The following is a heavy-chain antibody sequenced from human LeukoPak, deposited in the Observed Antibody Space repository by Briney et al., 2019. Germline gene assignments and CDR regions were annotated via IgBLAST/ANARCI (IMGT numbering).Heavy chain of an antibody. CDR2: VYSSGST. J-gene: IGHJ4*01. V-gene: IGHV4-61*02. Sequence: SETLSLTCTVSGGSISSGGYYWSWIRQPAGKGVEWIGRVYSSGSTDYNPSLQSRVTMSLDTSKNQFSLKVNSVTATDTAMYYCARDQQLAYCGGDCFSANWGQGTLVTVSS. CDR3: ARDQQLAYCGGDCFSAN. CDR1: GGSISSGGYY. D-gene: IGHD2-21*02.